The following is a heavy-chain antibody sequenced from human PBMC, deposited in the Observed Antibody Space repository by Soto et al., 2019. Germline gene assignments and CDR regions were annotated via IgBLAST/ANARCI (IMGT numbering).Heavy chain of an antibody. Sequence: SETLSLTCTVSGGSISSSSYYWGWIRQPPGKGLEWIGSIYYSGSTYYNPSLKSRVTISVDTSKNQFSLKLSSVTAADTAVYYCVRAQGADGTWVHYYYYGMDVWGQGTTVTVSS. J-gene: IGHJ6*02. CDR3: VRAQGADGTWVHYYYYGMDV. V-gene: IGHV4-39*01. D-gene: IGHD6-13*01. CDR2: IYYSGST. CDR1: GGSISSSSYY.